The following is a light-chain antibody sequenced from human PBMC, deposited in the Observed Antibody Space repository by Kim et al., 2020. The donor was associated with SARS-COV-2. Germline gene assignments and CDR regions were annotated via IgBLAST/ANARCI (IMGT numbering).Light chain of an antibody. CDR2: DAN. CDR1: QSVDRW. CDR3: QQYSTYSYS. Sequence: SASVGGRVGITRRSSQSVDRWLAWYQQRPGKAPKFLIYDANDLKSGVPARFSGRGSGTEFTLTITSLQPDDFGTYYCQQYSTYSYSLGQGTKLEI. V-gene: IGKV1-5*01. J-gene: IGKJ2*03.